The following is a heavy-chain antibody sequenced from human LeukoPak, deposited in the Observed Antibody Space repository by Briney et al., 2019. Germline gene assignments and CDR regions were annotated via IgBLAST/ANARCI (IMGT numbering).Heavy chain of an antibody. D-gene: IGHD1-26*01. V-gene: IGHV1-69*05. CDR1: GGTFSSYA. Sequence: GASVKVSCKASGGTFSSYAISWVRQAPGQGLEWMGRIIPIFGTASYAQKFQGRVTITTDESTSTAYMELSSLRSEDTAVYYCATDGYSGSFPPYFDYWGQGTLVTVSS. CDR2: IIPIFGTA. J-gene: IGHJ4*02. CDR3: ATDGYSGSFPPYFDY.